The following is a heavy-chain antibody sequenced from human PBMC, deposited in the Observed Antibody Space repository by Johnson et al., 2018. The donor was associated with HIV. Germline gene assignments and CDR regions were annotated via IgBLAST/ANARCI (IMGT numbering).Heavy chain of an antibody. CDR2: ISYDGSNK. J-gene: IGHJ3*02. CDR1: GFTFSSYG. CDR3: AKDVGGWELVLDAFDI. V-gene: IGHV3-30*18. Sequence: QVQLVESGGGLVQPGGSLRLSCAVSGFTFSSYGMHWVRQAPGKGLEWVAVISYDGSNKYYADSVKGRSTISRDNSKNTLYLQMNSPRAEDTAVYYCAKDVGGWELVLDAFDIWGQGTMVTVSS. D-gene: IGHD1-26*01.